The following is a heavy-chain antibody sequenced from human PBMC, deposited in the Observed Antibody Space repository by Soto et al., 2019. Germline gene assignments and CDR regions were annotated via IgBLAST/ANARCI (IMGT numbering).Heavy chain of an antibody. CDR1: GFTFSSYW. J-gene: IGHJ6*02. D-gene: IGHD3-3*01. CDR2: INSDGSST. Sequence: EVQLVESGGGLVQPGGSLRLSCAASGFTFSSYWMHWVRQAPGKGLVWVSRINSDGSSTSYADSVKGRFTISRDNAKNTLYLQMNSLRAEDTAVYYCARDQAPITIFGVVIPSLSGMDVWGQGTTVTVSS. CDR3: ARDQAPITIFGVVIPSLSGMDV. V-gene: IGHV3-74*01.